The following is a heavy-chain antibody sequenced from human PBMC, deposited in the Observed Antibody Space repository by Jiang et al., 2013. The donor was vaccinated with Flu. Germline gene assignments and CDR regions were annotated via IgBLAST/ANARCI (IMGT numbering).Heavy chain of an antibody. Sequence: VQLLESGGGVVQPGRSLRLSCAASGFTFSSYGMHWVRQAPGKGLEWVAVIWYDGSNKYYADSVKGRFTISRDNSKNTLYLQMNSLRAEDTAVYYCARDTSYYYDSSGYYAGSAFDIWGQGT. CDR3: ARDTSYYYDSSGYYAGSAFDI. CDR1: GFTFSSYG. D-gene: IGHD3-22*01. CDR2: IWYDGSNK. V-gene: IGHV3-33*01. J-gene: IGHJ3*02.